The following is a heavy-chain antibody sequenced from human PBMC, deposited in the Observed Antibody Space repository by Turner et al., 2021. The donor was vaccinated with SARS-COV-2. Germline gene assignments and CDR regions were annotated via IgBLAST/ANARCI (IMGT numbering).Heavy chain of an antibody. CDR1: GFTFSSYS. D-gene: IGHD6-19*01. CDR3: ARVFPTDSSVWYRYYYYYGMDV. V-gene: IGHV3-21*01. CDR2: ITGSSGYI. Sequence: EVQLVESGGGLVKPGGSLRLSCAASGFTFSSYSMNWVRQAPGKGLEWVSSITGSSGYIYNADSVKGRFTISRDNAKTSLYLQMNSLRAEDTAVYYCARVFPTDSSVWYRYYYYYGMDVWGQGTTVTVSS. J-gene: IGHJ6*02.